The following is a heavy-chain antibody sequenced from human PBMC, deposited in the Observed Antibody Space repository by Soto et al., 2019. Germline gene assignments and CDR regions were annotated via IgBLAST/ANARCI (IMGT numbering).Heavy chain of an antibody. D-gene: IGHD3-10*01. V-gene: IGHV3-74*01. CDR1: EFTFSGRS. Sequence: EVQLVESGGGLVQPGGSLRLSCEASEFTFSGRSVHWVRQAPGKGLVWVSGIDKVGTDSTYADSVKGRFTSSRDNAKNTVYLQMSSPRVEATAVYYCARGWFGPDVWGKGTTVTVSS. CDR3: ARGWFGPDV. CDR2: IDKVGTDS. J-gene: IGHJ6*03.